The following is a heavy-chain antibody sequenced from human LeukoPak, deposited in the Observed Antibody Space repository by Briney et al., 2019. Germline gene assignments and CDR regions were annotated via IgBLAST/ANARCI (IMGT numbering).Heavy chain of an antibody. J-gene: IGHJ2*01. CDR1: GGSSSGYY. V-gene: IGHV4-34*01. CDR3: ARGHCSSTSCYYTVRYFDL. D-gene: IGHD2-2*01. CDR2: INHSGST. Sequence: SETLSLTCAVYGGSSSGYYWSWIRQPPGKGLEWIGEINHSGSTNYNPSLKSRVTISVDTSKNQFSLKLSSVTAADTAVYYCARGHCSSTSCYYTVRYFDLWGRGTLVTVSS.